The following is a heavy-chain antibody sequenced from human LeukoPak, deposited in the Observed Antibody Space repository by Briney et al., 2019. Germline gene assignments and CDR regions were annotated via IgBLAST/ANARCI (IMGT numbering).Heavy chain of an antibody. J-gene: IGHJ4*02. D-gene: IGHD3-22*01. CDR2: IYYSGST. CDR1: GGSISSSSYY. Sequence: PSETLSLTCTVSGGSISSSSYYWGWIRQPPGKGLEWIGSIYYSGSTYYNPSLKSRVTISVDTSKNQFSLKLSSVTAADTAVYYCARDLVGSSAYLWFDYWGQGTLVTVSS. CDR3: ARDLVGSSAYLWFDY. V-gene: IGHV4-39*07.